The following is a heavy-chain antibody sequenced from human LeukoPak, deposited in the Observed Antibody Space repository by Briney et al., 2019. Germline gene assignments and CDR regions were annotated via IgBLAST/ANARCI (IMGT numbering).Heavy chain of an antibody. CDR2: ISSSGSII. CDR1: GFTFSSYG. Sequence: GGSLRLSCAASGFTFSSYGMNWVRQAPGKGLEWVSYISSSGSIIYYADSVKGRFTISRDNAKDSLYVQMNSLRAEDTAIYYCARDWGGSYNGGLDYRGQGTLVTVSS. D-gene: IGHD1-26*01. CDR3: ARDWGGSYNGGLDY. J-gene: IGHJ4*02. V-gene: IGHV3-48*04.